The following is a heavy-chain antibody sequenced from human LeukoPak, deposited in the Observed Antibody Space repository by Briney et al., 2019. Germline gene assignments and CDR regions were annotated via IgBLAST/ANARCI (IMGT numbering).Heavy chain of an antibody. CDR1: GFTFSSYA. D-gene: IGHD2-15*01. Sequence: GGSLRLSCAASGFTFSSYAMSWVRQAPGKGLELVSAISGSGGSTYYADSVKGRFTISRDNSKNTLYLQMNSLRAEDTAVYYCAKGGYCSGGSCYSGAFDIWGQGTMVTVSS. CDR2: ISGSGGST. V-gene: IGHV3-23*01. J-gene: IGHJ3*02. CDR3: AKGGYCSGGSCYSGAFDI.